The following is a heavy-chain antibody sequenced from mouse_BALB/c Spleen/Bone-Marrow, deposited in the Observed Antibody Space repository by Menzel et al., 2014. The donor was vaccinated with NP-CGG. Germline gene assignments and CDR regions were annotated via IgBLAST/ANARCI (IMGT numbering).Heavy chain of an antibody. Sequence: EVKLVESGGGLVKPGGSLKLSCAASGFAFSGNDMSWVRQTPEKRLEWVAYISSGGGSTYYPDTVKGRFTISRDSAKNTLYLQMNSLKSEDTAMYYCARQRGYAYAMDYWGQGTSVTVSS. J-gene: IGHJ4*01. D-gene: IGHD2-2*01. CDR1: GFAFSGND. CDR3: ARQRGYAYAMDY. CDR2: ISSGGGST. V-gene: IGHV5-12-1*01.